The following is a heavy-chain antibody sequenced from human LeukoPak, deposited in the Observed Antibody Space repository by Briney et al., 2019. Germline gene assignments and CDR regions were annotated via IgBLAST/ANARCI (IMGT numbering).Heavy chain of an antibody. CDR1: GFSFHNYW. D-gene: IGHD3-9*01. V-gene: IGHV3-74*01. J-gene: IGHJ4*02. Sequence: GGSLRLSCAVSGFSFHNYWMSWVRQAPGKGLVWVSRIKTDVSTTNYADFVEGRFTISRDNAKNTLYLQMHSLRAEDTAVYYCARDNDWLLYDHWGQGTLVTVSS. CDR2: IKTDVSTT. CDR3: ARDNDWLLYDH.